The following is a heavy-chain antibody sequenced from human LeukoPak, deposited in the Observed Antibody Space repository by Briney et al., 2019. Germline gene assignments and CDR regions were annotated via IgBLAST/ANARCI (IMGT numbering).Heavy chain of an antibody. D-gene: IGHD5-18*01. CDR2: IVGDSTDT. CDR3: AADPDTTMAFDC. V-gene: IGHV1-58*02. CDR1: GFTFTSSS. Sequence: ASVKVSCKASGFTFTSSSIQWIRQARGQRLEWIGWIVGDSTDTYYAQRFQERVTIARDMSTSTAYLELSSLRSEDTAVYYCAADPDTTMAFDCWGQGALVTVSS. J-gene: IGHJ4*02.